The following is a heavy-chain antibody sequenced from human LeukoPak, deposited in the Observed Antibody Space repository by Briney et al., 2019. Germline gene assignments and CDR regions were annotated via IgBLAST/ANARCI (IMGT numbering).Heavy chain of an antibody. Sequence: SETLSLTCAVYGGSFSGYYWSWIRQPPEKGLEWIGEINHSGSTNYNPSLKSRVTISVDTSKNQFSLKLSSVTAADTAVYYCARRVKLRTGYTGFDYWGQGTLVTVSS. J-gene: IGHJ4*02. V-gene: IGHV4-34*01. CDR2: INHSGST. D-gene: IGHD3/OR15-3a*01. CDR1: GGSFSGYY. CDR3: ARRVKLRTGYTGFDY.